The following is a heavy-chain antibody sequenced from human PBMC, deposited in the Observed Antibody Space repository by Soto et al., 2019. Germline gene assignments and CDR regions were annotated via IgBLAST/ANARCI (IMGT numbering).Heavy chain of an antibody. D-gene: IGHD1-1*01. V-gene: IGHV4-34*01. Sequence: QVQLQQWGAGLLKPSETLSLTCAVYGGSVNSGNYYWSWIRQPPGKGLEWIGEMSHSGGTHFNPSLKMRVTTSVDTSKNQFSLKMRSVTAADTALYYCARVERGTATTVVDAFDIWGPGTLVTVSS. CDR3: ARVERGTATTVVDAFDI. J-gene: IGHJ3*02. CDR2: MSHSGGT. CDR1: GGSVNSGNYY.